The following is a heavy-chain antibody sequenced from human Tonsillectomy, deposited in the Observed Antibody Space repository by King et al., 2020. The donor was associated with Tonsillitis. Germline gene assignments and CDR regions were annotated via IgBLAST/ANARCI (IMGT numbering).Heavy chain of an antibody. CDR2: IYYSGST. J-gene: IGHJ4*02. D-gene: IGHD3-16*01. CDR3: ASLYYGYVWGSYSKADY. V-gene: IGHV4-39*01. Sequence: QLQESGPGLVKPSETLSLTCTVSGGSISSSSYYWGWIRQPPGKGLEWIGNIYYSGSTYYNPSLKSRVTISVDTSKNQFSLKLSSVTAADTAVYYCASLYYGYVWGSYSKADYWGQGTLVTVSS. CDR1: GGSISSSSYY.